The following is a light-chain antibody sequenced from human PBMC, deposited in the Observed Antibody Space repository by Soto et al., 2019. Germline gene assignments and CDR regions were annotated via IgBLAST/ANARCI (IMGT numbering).Light chain of an antibody. Sequence: IGLTQSPGTLSLSPGGRGALSCRASQSVSSNYVAWYQQKHGQAPRLLISGASNRATGTPDRFRGSGYGTDFNLTITRLGTEDFAVYYCHQYGSAPWTFGQGTKVDIK. CDR3: HQYGSAPWT. CDR2: GAS. CDR1: QSVSSNY. V-gene: IGKV3-20*01. J-gene: IGKJ1*01.